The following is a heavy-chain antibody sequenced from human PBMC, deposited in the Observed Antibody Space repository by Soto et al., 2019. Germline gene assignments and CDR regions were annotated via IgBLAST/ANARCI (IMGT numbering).Heavy chain of an antibody. CDR2: ISYDGSNK. J-gene: IGHJ6*02. Sequence: QVQLVESGGDVVQPGRSLRLSCAASGFTFSSYAMHWVRQAPGKGLEWVAVISYDGSNKYYADSVKGRFTISRDNSKNTLYLQMNSLRAEDTAVYYCARSVGAIDYYGMDVWGQGTTVTVSS. CDR1: GFTFSSYA. CDR3: ARSVGAIDYYGMDV. V-gene: IGHV3-30-3*01. D-gene: IGHD1-26*01.